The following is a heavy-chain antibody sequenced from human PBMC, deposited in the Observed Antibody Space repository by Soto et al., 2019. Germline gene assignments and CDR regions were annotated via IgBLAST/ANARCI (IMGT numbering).Heavy chain of an antibody. Sequence: GESLKISCAASGFTFSSYAMSWVRQAPGKGLEWVSAISGSGGSTYYADSVKGRFTISRDNSKNTLYLQMNSLRAEDTAVYYCAKDPTKLHLRVWLPGWFDPWGQGTLVTVSS. CDR2: ISGSGGST. V-gene: IGHV3-23*01. D-gene: IGHD3-22*01. J-gene: IGHJ5*02. CDR1: GFTFSSYA. CDR3: AKDPTKLHLRVWLPGWFDP.